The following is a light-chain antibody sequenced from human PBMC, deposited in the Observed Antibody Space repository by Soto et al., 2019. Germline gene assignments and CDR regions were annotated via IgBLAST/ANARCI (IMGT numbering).Light chain of an antibody. CDR2: AAS. CDR3: RQSYSTPSWT. Sequence: DIQMTQSPSSLSASIGDRVTITCRASQSISNSLNWYQQRPGEAPNLLIYAASNLHSGVPSRFSGSGAGTDFTLTISSLQPEDLATYFCRQSYSTPSWTFGQGTKVEIE. CDR1: QSISNS. V-gene: IGKV1-39*01. J-gene: IGKJ1*01.